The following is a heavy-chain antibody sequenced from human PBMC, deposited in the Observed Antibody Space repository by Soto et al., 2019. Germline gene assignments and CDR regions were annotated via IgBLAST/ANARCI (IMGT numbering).Heavy chain of an antibody. Sequence: QLLESGGGLVQPGGSLRLSCAASGSSFSRYAIAWVRQAPGKGLEWVSSISGSGSITFYADSVKGRFTIARDNSKDTVYMQMNSLMVADTAVYYCAKGGVRVHYGIDVWGQGTTVTVSS. CDR2: ISGSGSIT. CDR1: GSSFSRYA. CDR3: AKGGVRVHYGIDV. D-gene: IGHD3-3*01. V-gene: IGHV3-23*01. J-gene: IGHJ6*02.